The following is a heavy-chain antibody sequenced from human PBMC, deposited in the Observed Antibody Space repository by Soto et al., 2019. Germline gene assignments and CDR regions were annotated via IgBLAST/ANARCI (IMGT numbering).Heavy chain of an antibody. J-gene: IGHJ5*02. V-gene: IGHV4-39*01. CDR3: ARRERYYGSPGWFDP. D-gene: IGHD3-10*01. CDR2: VYYNENT. CDR1: GASISGYY. Sequence: PSETLSLTCTVSGASISGYYWGWIRQPPGKGLEWIGTVYYNENTYYNPSLKSRVTITVDTAKNQFSLNLRSVTAADTAMYFCARRERYYGSPGWFDPWGPGTLVTVSS.